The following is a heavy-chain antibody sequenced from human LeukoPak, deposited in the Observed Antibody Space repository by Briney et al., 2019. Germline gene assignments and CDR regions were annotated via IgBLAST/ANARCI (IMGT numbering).Heavy chain of an antibody. Sequence: PGGSLRLSCAASGFTFSSYGMHWVRQAPGKGLEWVAFIRYDGSNKYYADSVKGRFTISRDNSKNTLYLRMNSLRAEDTAVYYCAKDGARRVVVPAAKDYWGQGTLVTVSS. CDR1: GFTFSSYG. J-gene: IGHJ4*02. V-gene: IGHV3-30*02. CDR3: AKDGARRVVVPAAKDY. CDR2: IRYDGSNK. D-gene: IGHD2-2*01.